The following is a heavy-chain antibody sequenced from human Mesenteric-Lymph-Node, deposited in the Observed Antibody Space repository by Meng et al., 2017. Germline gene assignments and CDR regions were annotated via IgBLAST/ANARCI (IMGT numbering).Heavy chain of an antibody. CDR3: ARDNYDTASRFDY. V-gene: IGHV7-4-1*02. D-gene: IGHD3-22*01. CDR1: GYTFTSYA. Sequence: QVHTLQSGSELKEPGASVKVSCKASGYTFTSYAINWLRQAPGQGPEWMGWINTNNGNPTYAQGFTGRFVFSLDTSVSTAYVQISSLKVEDTAMYYCARDNYDTASRFDYWGQGTLVTVSS. CDR2: INTNNGNP. J-gene: IGHJ4*02.